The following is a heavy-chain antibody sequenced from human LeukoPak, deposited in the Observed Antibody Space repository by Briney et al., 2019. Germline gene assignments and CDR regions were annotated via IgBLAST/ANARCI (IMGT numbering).Heavy chain of an antibody. CDR2: ISWNSGSI. V-gene: IGHV3-9*01. J-gene: IGHJ4*02. CDR1: GFSFDDNA. CDR3: AKEIDCSSTRCYTGFDY. Sequence: GRSLRLSCAASGFSFDDNAMNWVRQAPGKGLEWVSGISWNSGSIGYADSVKGRFTISRDNAKNSLYLQMNSLRAEDTALYYCAKEIDCSSTRCYTGFDYWGQGTLVTVSS. D-gene: IGHD2-2*02.